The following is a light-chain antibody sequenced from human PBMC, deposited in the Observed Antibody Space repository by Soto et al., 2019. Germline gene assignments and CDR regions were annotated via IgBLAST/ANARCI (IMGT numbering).Light chain of an antibody. Sequence: DIQMTQSPSTLSASVGDRVTITCRASQSVDNCLAWYQQKPGKAPHLLIYKASSLETGVPSRFSGSGSVTEFTLTISSLQPDDFATYYCQQFYRYPWTFGRGTKVEIK. V-gene: IGKV1-5*03. CDR1: QSVDNC. CDR2: KAS. CDR3: QQFYRYPWT. J-gene: IGKJ1*01.